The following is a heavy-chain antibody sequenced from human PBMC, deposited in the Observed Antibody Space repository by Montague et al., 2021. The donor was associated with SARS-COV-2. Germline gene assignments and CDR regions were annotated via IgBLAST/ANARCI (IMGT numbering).Heavy chain of an antibody. D-gene: IGHD3-3*01. CDR2: IYYSGST. V-gene: IGHV4-39*01. CDR1: GGSISSSSNY. J-gene: IGHJ4*02. CDR3: ARLNFHITIFGVVSSRVFDY. Sequence: SETLSLTCTVSGGSISSSSNYWGWIRQPPGKGLEWIGNIYYSGSTYYNPSLKSRVTISVDTSKNQFSLKLSSVTAAGTAVYYCARLNFHITIFGVVSSRVFDYWGQGTLVTASS.